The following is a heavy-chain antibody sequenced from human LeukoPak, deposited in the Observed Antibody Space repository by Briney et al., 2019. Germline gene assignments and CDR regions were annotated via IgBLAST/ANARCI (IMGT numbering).Heavy chain of an antibody. V-gene: IGHV4-61*02. J-gene: IGHJ4*02. CDR3: ARNAPEGLDY. CDR2: IYNSGGT. CDR1: GGSISSGTNY. Sequence: PSETLSLTCTVSGGSISSGTNYWTWIRQPAGRGLEWIGRIYNSGGTDYNPSLKSRITISLDTSKNQFSLKLNSMTAADTAVYYCARNAPEGLDYWGQGTLVTVSS. D-gene: IGHD2-2*01.